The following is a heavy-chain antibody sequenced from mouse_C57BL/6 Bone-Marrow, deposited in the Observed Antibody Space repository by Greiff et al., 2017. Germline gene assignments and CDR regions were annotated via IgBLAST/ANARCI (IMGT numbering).Heavy chain of an antibody. D-gene: IGHD4-1*02. J-gene: IGHJ3*01. Sequence: EVMLVESGEGLVKPGGSLKLSCAASGFTFSSYAMSWVRQTPEKRLEWVAYISSGGDYIYYADTVKGRFTISRDNARNTLYLQMSSLKSEDTAMYYCTSYNWAWFAYWGQGTLVTVSA. CDR3: TSYNWAWFAY. CDR1: GFTFSSYA. CDR2: ISSGGDYI. V-gene: IGHV5-9-1*02.